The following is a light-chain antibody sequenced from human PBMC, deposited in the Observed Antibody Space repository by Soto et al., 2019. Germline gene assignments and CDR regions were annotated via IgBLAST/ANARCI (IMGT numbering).Light chain of an antibody. J-gene: IGKJ5*01. Sequence: EVGMTQSPTPLSGSPGARVTLSCRASQSVSNNLAWYQQKPGQAPTLLIYDASTRASGVPARFSGSGSGTEFTLTINSLQSEDFAVYYCQQYHKWPPITVGQGTRLEI. CDR1: QSVSNN. CDR3: QQYHKWPPIT. V-gene: IGKV3-15*01. CDR2: DAS.